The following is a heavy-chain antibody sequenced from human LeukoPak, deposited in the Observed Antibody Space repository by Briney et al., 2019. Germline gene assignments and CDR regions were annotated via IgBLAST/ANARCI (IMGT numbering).Heavy chain of an antibody. Sequence: SETLSLTCTVSGGSISSYDWSWIRQPAGKGLEWIGRIYTSGSTNYNPSLKSRVTISVDTSKNQFSLKLSSVTAADTAVYYCARETPRGYDFWSGPFDYWGQGTLVTVSS. D-gene: IGHD3-3*01. J-gene: IGHJ4*02. CDR3: ARETPRGYDFWSGPFDY. V-gene: IGHV4-4*07. CDR2: IYTSGST. CDR1: GGSISSYD.